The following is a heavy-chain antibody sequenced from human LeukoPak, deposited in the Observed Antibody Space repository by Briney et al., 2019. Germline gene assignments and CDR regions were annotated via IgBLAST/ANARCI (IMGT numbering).Heavy chain of an antibody. V-gene: IGHV1-69*04. CDR3: ARGTAMALDY. CDR2: IIPILGIA. D-gene: IGHD5-18*01. J-gene: IGHJ4*02. CDR1: GYTFTGYY. Sequence: GASVKVSCKASGYTFTGYYMHWVRQAPGQGLEWMGRIIPILGIANYAQTFQGRVTITADKSTSTAYMELSSLRSEDTAVYYCARGTAMALDYWGQGTLVTVSS.